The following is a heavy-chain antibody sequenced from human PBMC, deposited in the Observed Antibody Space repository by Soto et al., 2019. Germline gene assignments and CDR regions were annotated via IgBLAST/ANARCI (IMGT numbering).Heavy chain of an antibody. V-gene: IGHV1-69*12. D-gene: IGHD1-1*01. J-gene: IGHJ6*02. CDR2: VIPLFRTP. CDR3: ASDHDRLQLGGNYYYILDV. CDR1: GGTFSSSA. Sequence: QVQLVQSGAEMKEPGASVKVSCKTPGGTFSSSAISWLRQAPGQGLEWMGGVIPLFRTPAYAQKCQGRVTIAAVDSTSPAYMELSSLKSEDTVVYYCASDHDRLQLGGNYYYILDVWGQGTTITVSS.